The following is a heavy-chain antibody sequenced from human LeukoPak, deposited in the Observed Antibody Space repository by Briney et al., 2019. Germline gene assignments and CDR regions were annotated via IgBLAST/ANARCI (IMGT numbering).Heavy chain of an antibody. Sequence: SETMSLTCAVYGGSFSGYCWSWIRQPPGKGLEWNGEIQHRGSTNYNPSLKSRVPISVDTSKNQFSLKLSSVTAADTAVYYCARGGVLNGCSGGSCYVNYWGQGTLVTVSS. V-gene: IGHV4-34*01. J-gene: IGHJ4*02. CDR1: GGSFSGYC. CDR2: IQHRGST. CDR3: ARGGVLNGCSGGSCYVNY. D-gene: IGHD2-15*01.